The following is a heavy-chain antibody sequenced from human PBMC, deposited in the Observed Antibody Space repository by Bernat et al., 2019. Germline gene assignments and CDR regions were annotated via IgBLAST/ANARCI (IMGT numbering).Heavy chain of an antibody. Sequence: EVQLVESGGGLVKPGGSLRLSCAASGFTFSSYSMNWVRQAPGKGLEWVSSISSSSSYIYYADSVKGRCTISRDNAKNSLYLQMNSLRGDDTAVYYCGSGAVSSGYYSGYWDFYLWGRGTLVTVSS. J-gene: IGHJ2*01. D-gene: IGHD3-22*01. CDR1: GFTFSSYS. CDR3: GSGAVSSGYYSGYWDFYL. V-gene: IGHV3-21*01. CDR2: ISSSSSYI.